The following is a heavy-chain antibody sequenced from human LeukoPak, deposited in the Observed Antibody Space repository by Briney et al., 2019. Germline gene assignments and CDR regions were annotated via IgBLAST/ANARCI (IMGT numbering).Heavy chain of an antibody. CDR3: PRGGSSSSDSNFDY. Sequence: PSETLSLTCTVSGGSISSYYWSWIRQPPGKGLEWIGYIYHSGSTNYNPSLKSRVTISIDTSKNQFSLKLSSVTAADTAVYYCPRGGSSSSDSNFDYWGQGTLVTVSS. J-gene: IGHJ4*02. CDR2: IYHSGST. V-gene: IGHV4-59*01. D-gene: IGHD6-6*01. CDR1: GGSISSYY.